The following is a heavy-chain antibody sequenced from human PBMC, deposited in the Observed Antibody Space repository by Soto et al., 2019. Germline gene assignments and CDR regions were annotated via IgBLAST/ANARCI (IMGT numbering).Heavy chain of an antibody. V-gene: IGHV1-24*01. D-gene: IGHD6-13*01. J-gene: IGHJ4*02. Sequence: ASVKVSCKVSGYTLTELSMHWVRQAPGKGLEWMGGFDPEDGETIYAQKFQGRVTMTEDTSTDTAYMELSSLRSEDTSVYYCATDPVRFIAAAGTDFGYWGQGNRVTVSX. CDR2: FDPEDGET. CDR3: ATDPVRFIAAAGTDFGY. CDR1: GYTLTELS.